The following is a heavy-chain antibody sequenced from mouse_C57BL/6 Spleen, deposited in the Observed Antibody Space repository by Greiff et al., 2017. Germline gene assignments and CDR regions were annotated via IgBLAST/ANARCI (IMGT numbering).Heavy chain of an antibody. Sequence: VQLKQSGPELVKPGASVKIPCKASGYTFTDYNMDWVKQSHGKSLEWIGDINPNNGGTIYNQKFKGKATLTVDKSSSTAYMELRSLTSEDTAVYYCARKSYGSRGFAYWGQGTLVTVSA. CDR1: GYTFTDYN. CDR3: ARKSYGSRGFAY. D-gene: IGHD1-1*01. J-gene: IGHJ3*01. CDR2: INPNNGGT. V-gene: IGHV1-18*01.